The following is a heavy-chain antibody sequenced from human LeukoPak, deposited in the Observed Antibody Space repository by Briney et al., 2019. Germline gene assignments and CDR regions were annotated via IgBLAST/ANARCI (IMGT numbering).Heavy chain of an antibody. V-gene: IGHV3-30*18. D-gene: IGHD4-17*01. CDR2: ISYDGSNK. CDR3: AKDQEYGDYVGWFDP. J-gene: IGHJ5*02. Sequence: PGRSLRLSCAASGFTFSSYGMHWVRQAPGKGLEWVAVISYDGSNKYYADSVKGRFTISRDNSKNTLYLQMNSLRAEDTAVYYCAKDQEYGDYVGWFDPWGQGTLVTVSS. CDR1: GFTFSSYG.